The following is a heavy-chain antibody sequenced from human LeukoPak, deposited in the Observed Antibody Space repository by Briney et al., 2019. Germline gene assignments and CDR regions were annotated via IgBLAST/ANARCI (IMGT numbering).Heavy chain of an antibody. CDR3: ARTNITIFGVVIKYYFDY. J-gene: IGHJ4*02. D-gene: IGHD3-3*01. CDR1: GYTFTGYY. Sequence: ASVKVSCKASGYTFTGYYMHWVRQAPGQGLEWMGWINPNSGGTNYAQKFQGRVTMTSDTSISTAYMELSRLRSDDTAVYYCARTNITIFGVVIKYYFDYWGQGTLVTVSS. CDR2: INPNSGGT. V-gene: IGHV1-2*02.